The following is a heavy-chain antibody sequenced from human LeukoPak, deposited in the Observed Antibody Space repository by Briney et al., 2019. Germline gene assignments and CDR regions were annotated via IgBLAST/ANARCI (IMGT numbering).Heavy chain of an antibody. Sequence: PGESLKISCKGSGYSFTSYWIGWVRQMPGKGLEWMGIIYPADSDTRYSPSFQGQVIISADKSISTAYLQWSSLTASDTAIYYRVMVGVPGRSCMDVWGQGTTVTVSS. D-gene: IGHD1-26*01. CDR1: GYSFTSYW. CDR2: IYPADSDT. J-gene: IGHJ6*02. CDR3: VMVGVPGRSCMDV. V-gene: IGHV5-51*01.